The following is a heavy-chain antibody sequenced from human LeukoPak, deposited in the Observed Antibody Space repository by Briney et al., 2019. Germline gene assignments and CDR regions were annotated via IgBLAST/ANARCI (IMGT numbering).Heavy chain of an antibody. CDR1: GFTFSDYS. CDR3: AKPLWFGDLSMDV. J-gene: IGHJ6*03. V-gene: IGHV3-23*01. Sequence: GGTLRLSCAASGFTFSDYSMTWVRQAPGKGLEWVSAITGDGAYTDYADSVKGRFTISRDNSNNTLYLQMNSLRAEDTAVYYCAKPLWFGDLSMDVWGKGTTVTISS. D-gene: IGHD3-10*01. CDR2: ITGDGAYT.